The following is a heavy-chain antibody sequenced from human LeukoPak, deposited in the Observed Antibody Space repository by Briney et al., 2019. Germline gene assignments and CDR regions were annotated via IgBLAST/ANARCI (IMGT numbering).Heavy chain of an antibody. D-gene: IGHD5-18*01. CDR2: IYRSGSA. Sequence: PSETLSLTCAVYGGSFSGYYWSWIRQPPGKGLEWIGSIYRSGSAYYKPSLTSRVTLSVDTSKNQFSLKLSSVTASDTAVYYCARHRGYSYGYQDYWGQGTLVTVSS. CDR3: ARHRGYSYGYQDY. J-gene: IGHJ4*02. V-gene: IGHV4-34*01. CDR1: GGSFSGYY.